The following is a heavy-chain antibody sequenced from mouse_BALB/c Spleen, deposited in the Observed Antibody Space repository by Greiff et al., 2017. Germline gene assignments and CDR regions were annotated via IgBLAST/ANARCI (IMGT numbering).Heavy chain of an antibody. D-gene: IGHD2-14*01. Sequence: VQLKESGPGLVKPSQSLSLTCTVTGYSITSDYAWNWIRQFPGNKLEWMGYISYSGSTSYNPSLKSRISITRDTSKNQFFLQLNSVTTEDTATYYCATYRYDGEAFDYWGQGTTLTVSS. V-gene: IGHV3-2*02. CDR3: ATYRYDGEAFDY. CDR2: ISYSGST. CDR1: GYSITSDYA. J-gene: IGHJ2*01.